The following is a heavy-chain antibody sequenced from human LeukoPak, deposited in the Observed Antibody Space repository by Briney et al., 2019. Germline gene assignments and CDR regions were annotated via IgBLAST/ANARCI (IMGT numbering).Heavy chain of an antibody. CDR2: IYYSGST. V-gene: IGHV4-39*01. CDR1: GGSISSSSYY. CDR3: ARHLQQLVSDY. D-gene: IGHD6-13*01. Sequence: SXTLSLTCAVSGGSISSSSYYWGWIRQPQGKGLEWIGSIYYSGSTYYNPSLKSRVTISVDTSKNQFSLKLSSVTAADTAVYYCARHLQQLVSDYWGQGTLVTVSS. J-gene: IGHJ4*02.